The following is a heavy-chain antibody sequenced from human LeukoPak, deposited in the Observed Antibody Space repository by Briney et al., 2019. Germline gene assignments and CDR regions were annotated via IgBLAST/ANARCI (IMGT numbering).Heavy chain of an antibody. CDR1: GFTFSSYG. V-gene: IGHV3-23*01. J-gene: IGHJ5*02. CDR2: MSGSGGNT. D-gene: IGHD1-26*01. Sequence: GGSLRLSCAASGFTFSSYGMSWVRQAPGKGLEWVSGMSGSGGNTYYADSVKGRFTISRDNSKNTLYLQMNSLRAEDTAVYYCARVEEWDQNWFDPWGQGTLVTVSS. CDR3: ARVEEWDQNWFDP.